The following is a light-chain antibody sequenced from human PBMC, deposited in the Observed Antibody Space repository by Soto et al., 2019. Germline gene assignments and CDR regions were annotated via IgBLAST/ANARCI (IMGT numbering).Light chain of an antibody. Sequence: DIQMTQSPSTLSASVGDRVTITCRASQSISSWLAWYQQKPGKAPNLLIYDASSLESEVQSRFSGSGSGTEFTLTISGLQTDDFATYYCQQYNTYSWTFGKGTKVEIK. CDR2: DAS. J-gene: IGKJ1*01. CDR3: QQYNTYSWT. V-gene: IGKV1-5*01. CDR1: QSISSW.